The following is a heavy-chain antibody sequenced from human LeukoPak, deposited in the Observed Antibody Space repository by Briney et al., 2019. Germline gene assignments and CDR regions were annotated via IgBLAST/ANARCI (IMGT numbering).Heavy chain of an antibody. D-gene: IGHD2-2*01. CDR1: GFTFSHYW. J-gene: IGHJ4*02. V-gene: IGHV3-74*01. CDR3: ARVGHCSSTACFIDY. Sequence: GGSLRLSCAASGFTFSHYWMHWVRKAQGKGLVWVSRIESDGGRTDYADSLKGRFTISRDNAKNTLYLEMNSLRAEDTAVYYCARVGHCSSTACFIDYWGQGTLVTVSS. CDR2: IESDGGRT.